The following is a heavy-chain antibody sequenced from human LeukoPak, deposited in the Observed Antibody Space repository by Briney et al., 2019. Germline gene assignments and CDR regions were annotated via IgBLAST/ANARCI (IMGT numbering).Heavy chain of an antibody. CDR3: ATRATHGGGNPSGFDY. V-gene: IGHV1-69*05. Sequence: ASVKVSCKASGGTFSSYAIIWVRQAPGQGLEWMGGIIPIFGTANYAQKFQGRVTITTDESTSTAYMELSSLRSEDTAVYYCATRATHGGGNPSGFDYWGQGTLVTVSS. J-gene: IGHJ4*02. CDR2: IIPIFGTA. CDR1: GGTFSSYA. D-gene: IGHD4-23*01.